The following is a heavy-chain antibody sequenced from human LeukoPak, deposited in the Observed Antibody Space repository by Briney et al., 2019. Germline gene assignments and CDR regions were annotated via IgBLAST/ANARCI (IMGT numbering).Heavy chain of an antibody. CDR3: ARDLSGRHSSDY. V-gene: IGHV3-30-3*01. J-gene: IGHJ4*02. D-gene: IGHD1-26*01. CDR2: ISNDGSSK. CDR1: GFTFSSYA. Sequence: GRSLRLSCAASGFTFSSYAMHWVRQAPGKGLEWVAVISNDGSSKHHADSVKGRFTISRDNSKNTLYLQMNSLRAEDTAVYYCARDLSGRHSSDYWGQGTLATVSS.